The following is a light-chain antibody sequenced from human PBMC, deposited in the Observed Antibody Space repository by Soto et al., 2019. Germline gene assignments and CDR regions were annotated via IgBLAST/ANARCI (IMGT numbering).Light chain of an antibody. CDR1: QSVSSR. CDR2: GAS. Sequence: EIVMTRPPGTLSLSPGERAPLSCGASQSVSSRLAWYQQKPGQAPRLLISGASSRATGIPDGFSGSGSGTDFTLTISRPEPEDFALYYCQHYVERSPITFGQGTRLEIK. V-gene: IGKV3-20*01. CDR3: QHYVERSPIT. J-gene: IGKJ5*01.